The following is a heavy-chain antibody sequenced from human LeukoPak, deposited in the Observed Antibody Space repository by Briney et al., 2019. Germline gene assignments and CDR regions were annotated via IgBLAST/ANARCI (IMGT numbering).Heavy chain of an antibody. Sequence: SVKVSCRASGFTFTSSAVQWVRQARGQRLEWIGWIVVGSGNTNYAQKFQERVTITRDMSTSTAYMELSSLRSEDTAVYYCARGFYDFWSPITVERYYYYMDVWGKGTTVTVSS. V-gene: IGHV1-58*01. CDR3: ARGFYDFWSPITVERYYYYMDV. J-gene: IGHJ6*03. CDR2: IVVGSGNT. D-gene: IGHD3-3*01. CDR1: GFTFTSSA.